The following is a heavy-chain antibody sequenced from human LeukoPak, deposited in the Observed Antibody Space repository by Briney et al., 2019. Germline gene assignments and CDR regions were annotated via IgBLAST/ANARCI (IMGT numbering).Heavy chain of an antibody. D-gene: IGHD6-19*01. J-gene: IGHJ4*02. V-gene: IGHV3-23*01. CDR2: FSGSGSGT. Sequence: PGGSLRLSCAASGFTFSTYDMGWVRQAPGKGLEWVSGFSGSGSGTYYADSVKGRFTISRDNSRNTLFLQMNSLRAEDTAVYHRAKGTDSGWYYFDHWGQGTLVTVSS. CDR1: GFTFSTYD. CDR3: AKGTDSGWYYFDH.